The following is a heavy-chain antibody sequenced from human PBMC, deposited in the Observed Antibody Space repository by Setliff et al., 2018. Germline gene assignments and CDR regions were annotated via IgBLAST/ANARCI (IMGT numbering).Heavy chain of an antibody. V-gene: IGHV4-34*01. Sequence: SSETLSLTCAVYGGSFSGYYWSWIRQPPGKGLEWIGEINHSGSTNYNPSLKSRVTISVDTSKNQFSLKLSSVTAADTAVYYCARATTVVTRAVDAFDIWGQGTMVTVS. CDR3: ARATTVVTRAVDAFDI. CDR2: INHSGST. J-gene: IGHJ3*02. CDR1: GGSFSGYY. D-gene: IGHD4-17*01.